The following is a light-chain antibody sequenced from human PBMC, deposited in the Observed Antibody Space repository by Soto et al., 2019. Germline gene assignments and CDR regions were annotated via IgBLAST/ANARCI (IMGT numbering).Light chain of an antibody. J-gene: IGKJ1*01. CDR3: QQYNNYWT. CDR2: DAS. CDR1: QSISSW. V-gene: IGKV1-5*01. Sequence: DIQMTQSPSTLSASVGDRVTITCRASQSISSWLAWYQQKPGKAPKLLIYDASSLDSGVPSRFSGSGSATEFTLTISSLQPDDFATYYCQQYNNYWTFGQGTKGDIK.